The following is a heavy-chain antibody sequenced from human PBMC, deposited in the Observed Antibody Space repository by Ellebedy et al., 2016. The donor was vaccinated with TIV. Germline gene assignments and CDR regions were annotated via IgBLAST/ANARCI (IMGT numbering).Heavy chain of an antibody. Sequence: PSETLSLTCTVSGGSISRYYWSWIRQPPGKGLEWIGFIYDTGGTNYNPSLKSRVTISVDTSTNQFSLKLSSVTAADTAVYYCARGVTYYYGSGTYSTYFDYWGQGTLVTVSS. V-gene: IGHV4-59*01. D-gene: IGHD3-10*01. J-gene: IGHJ4*02. CDR2: IYDTGGT. CDR3: ARGVTYYYGSGTYSTYFDY. CDR1: GGSISRYY.